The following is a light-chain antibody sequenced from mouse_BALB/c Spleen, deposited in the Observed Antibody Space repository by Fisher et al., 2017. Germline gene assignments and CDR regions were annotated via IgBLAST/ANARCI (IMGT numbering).Light chain of an antibody. CDR2: RTS. CDR1: SSVSSSY. Sequence: DIVLTQTPAIMSASPGEKVTMTCRASSSVSSSYLHWYQQKPGFSPKLLIYRTSNLASGVPARFSGSGSGTSYSLTIGTMEAEDVATYYCQQGSSIPFTFGSGTKLEIK. V-gene: IGKV4-91*01. J-gene: IGKJ4*01. CDR3: QQGSSIPFT.